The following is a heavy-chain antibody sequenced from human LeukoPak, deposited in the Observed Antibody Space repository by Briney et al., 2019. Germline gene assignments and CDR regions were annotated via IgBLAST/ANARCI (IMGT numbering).Heavy chain of an antibody. J-gene: IGHJ4*02. V-gene: IGHV3-23*01. D-gene: IGHD6-13*01. CDR1: GFTFSSYA. Sequence: GGSLRLSCAASGFTFSSYAMSWVRQAPGKGLEWVSAISGSGGSTYYADSVKGRFTISRDNSKNTLYLQMNSLRAEDTAVYYCARVPHGSSWYGGFDYWGQGTLVTVSS. CDR2: ISGSGGST. CDR3: ARVPHGSSWYGGFDY.